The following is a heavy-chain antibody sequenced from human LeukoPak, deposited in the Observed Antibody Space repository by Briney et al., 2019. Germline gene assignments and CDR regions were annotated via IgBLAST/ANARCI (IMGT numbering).Heavy chain of an antibody. CDR2: IKSKGSGGTT. V-gene: IGHV3-15*01. CDR3: TWDTSGCYKFSS. D-gene: IGHD6-19*01. CDR1: GFTFTDAW. Sequence: GGSLRLSCAASGFTFTDAWMGWVRQAPGKGLEWVGRIKSKGSGGTTDYAAPVKGRFAISRDDSRHTLYLQMNSLKSEDTAVYYCTWDTSGCYKFSSWGEGTLVTVSS. J-gene: IGHJ4*02.